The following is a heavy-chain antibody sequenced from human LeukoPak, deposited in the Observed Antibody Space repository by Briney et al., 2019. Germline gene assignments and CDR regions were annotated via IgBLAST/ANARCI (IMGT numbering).Heavy chain of an antibody. CDR2: IIPIFGTA. J-gene: IGHJ4*02. CDR1: GGTFSSYA. CDR3: ARSTYYYDTSGYYYYLDY. V-gene: IGHV1-69*13. Sequence: SVKVSCKASGGTFSSYAISWVRQAPGQGLEWMGGIIPIFGTANYAQKFQGRVTITADESTSTAYMELSSLRSEDTAVYYCARSTYYYDTSGYYYYLDYWGQGTLVTISS. D-gene: IGHD3-22*01.